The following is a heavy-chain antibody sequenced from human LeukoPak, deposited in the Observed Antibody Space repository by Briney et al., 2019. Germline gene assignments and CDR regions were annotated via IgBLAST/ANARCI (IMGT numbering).Heavy chain of an antibody. CDR3: ARDLSTSMPGGFDY. CDR1: GFTFSTYS. J-gene: IGHJ4*02. Sequence: PGGSLRLSCAASGFTFSTYSMNWVRQAPGKGLEWVSTISSISHYIYYADSVKGRFTISRDNARKSLYLQMNSLRVEDTALYYCARDLSTSMPGGFDYWGQGTLVTVSS. CDR2: ISSISHYI. D-gene: IGHD2-2*01. V-gene: IGHV3-21*01.